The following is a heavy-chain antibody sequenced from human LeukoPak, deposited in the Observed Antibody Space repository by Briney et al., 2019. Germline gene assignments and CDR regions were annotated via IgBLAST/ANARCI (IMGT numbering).Heavy chain of an antibody. Sequence: SETQSLTCTVSGGSISSYYWSWIRQPPGKGLEWIGYIYYSGSTNYNPSLKSRVTISVDTSKNQFSLKLSSVTAADTAVYYCARHDYGDRGWYFDLWGRGTLVTVSS. CDR3: ARHDYGDRGWYFDL. CDR2: IYYSGST. CDR1: GGSISSYY. D-gene: IGHD4-17*01. V-gene: IGHV4-59*08. J-gene: IGHJ2*01.